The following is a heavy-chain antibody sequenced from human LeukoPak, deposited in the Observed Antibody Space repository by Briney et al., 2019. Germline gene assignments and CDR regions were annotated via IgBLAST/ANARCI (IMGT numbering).Heavy chain of an antibody. V-gene: IGHV3-9*01. D-gene: IGHD1-26*01. Sequence: PGGSLRLSCAASGFTFDDYAMHWVRQAPGKGLEWVSGISWNSGSIGYADSVKGRFTISRDNAKNSLYLQMNSLRAEDTALYYCAKAMGKAQGAFDIWGQGTMVTVSS. J-gene: IGHJ3*02. CDR2: ISWNSGSI. CDR3: AKAMGKAQGAFDI. CDR1: GFTFDDYA.